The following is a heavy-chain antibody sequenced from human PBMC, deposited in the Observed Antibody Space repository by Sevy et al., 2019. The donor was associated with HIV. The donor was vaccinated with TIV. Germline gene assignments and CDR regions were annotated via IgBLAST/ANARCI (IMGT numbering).Heavy chain of an antibody. D-gene: IGHD2-21*02. CDR3: AGPVCNVLCYWGDGDWFDL. J-gene: IGHJ5*02. V-gene: IGHV1-18*01. CDR1: GYVFTNYG. Sequence: ASVKVSCKASGYVFTNYGISWVRQAPGQGLEWMGWISPYNGNTQYAQKFQGRVTMTTDTSTNTAYMELRNLRSDDTAEYYCAGPVCNVLCYWGDGDWFDLWGQGTLVTVSS. CDR2: ISPYNGNT.